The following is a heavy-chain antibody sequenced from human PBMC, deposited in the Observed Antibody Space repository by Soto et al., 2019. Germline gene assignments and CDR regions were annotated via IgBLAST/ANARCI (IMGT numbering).Heavy chain of an antibody. J-gene: IGHJ5*02. CDR1: GGSFSGYY. D-gene: IGHD6-19*01. Sequence: PSETLSLTCAVYGGSFSGYYWSWIRQPPGKGLEWIGEINQSGSTNYNPSLKSRVTISVDTSKNQFSLKLSSVTAADTAVYYCARKGYSSGWYWFDPWGQGTLVTVSS. V-gene: IGHV4-34*01. CDR3: ARKGYSSGWYWFDP. CDR2: INQSGST.